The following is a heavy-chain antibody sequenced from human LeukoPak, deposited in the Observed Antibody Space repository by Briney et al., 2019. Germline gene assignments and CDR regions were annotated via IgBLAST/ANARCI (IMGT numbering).Heavy chain of an antibody. CDR3: ARGNYDSSGYYFGY. J-gene: IGHJ4*02. D-gene: IGHD3-22*01. Sequence: SETLSLTCTVSGGSISSDYWSWIRQPPGKGLEWIGYIYYSGSTNYNPSLKSRGTISLDTSKNQFSLKLSSVTAADTAVYYCARGNYDSSGYYFGYWGQGTLVTVSS. CDR1: GGSISSDY. CDR2: IYYSGST. V-gene: IGHV4-59*08.